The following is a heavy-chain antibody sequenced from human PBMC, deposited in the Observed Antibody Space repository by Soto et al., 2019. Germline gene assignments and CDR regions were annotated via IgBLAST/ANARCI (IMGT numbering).Heavy chain of an antibody. D-gene: IGHD3-16*01. CDR3: AKDRLAGGFDY. Sequence: PGVSLILSCAASGFTFINYAMSWVRQAPGKGLEWVSLVSATAGTTYYTDSVKGRFTISRDNSRNTVYLQMNSLRADDTAVYYCAKDRLAGGFDYWGQGTLVTVSS. V-gene: IGHV3-23*01. J-gene: IGHJ4*02. CDR1: GFTFINYA. CDR2: VSATAGTT.